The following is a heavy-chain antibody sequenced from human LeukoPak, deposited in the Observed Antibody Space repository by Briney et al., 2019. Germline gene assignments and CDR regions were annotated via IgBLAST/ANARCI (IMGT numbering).Heavy chain of an antibody. CDR1: GYTFTSYG. CDR3: ARDRETYMDV. J-gene: IGHJ6*03. Sequence: ASVKVSCKASGYTFTSYGISWVRQAPGQGLEWMGWISAYNGNTNYAQKLQGRVTITADESTSTAYMELSSLRSEDTAVYYCARDRETYMDVWGKGTTVTVSS. V-gene: IGHV1-18*01. D-gene: IGHD3-10*01. CDR2: ISAYNGNT.